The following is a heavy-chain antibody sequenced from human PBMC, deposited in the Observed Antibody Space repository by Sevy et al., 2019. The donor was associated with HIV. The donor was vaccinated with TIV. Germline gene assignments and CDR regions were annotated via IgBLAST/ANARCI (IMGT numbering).Heavy chain of an antibody. CDR1: GFTFRNYA. Sequence: GGSLRLSCATYGFTFRNYALHWVRQAPGKGLEWGAIISYDGTNQYYADSVKGRFTISRDNSENTLYLQFNSLRVEDTAVYYCARDNYGMDVWGQGTTVTVSS. CDR3: ARDNYGMDV. V-gene: IGHV3-30-3*01. CDR2: ISYDGTNQ. J-gene: IGHJ6*02.